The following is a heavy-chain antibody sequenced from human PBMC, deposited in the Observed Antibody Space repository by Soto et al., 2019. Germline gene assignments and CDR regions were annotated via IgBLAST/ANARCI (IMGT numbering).Heavy chain of an antibody. CDR1: GGCISSYY. CDR2: IYYSGST. Sequence: PSETLSLTCTVSGGCISSYYWSWIRQPPGKGLEWIGYIYYSGSTNYNPSLKSRVTISVDTSKNQFSLKLSSVTAADTAVYYCARDKAYYDSSGYTDRWFDPWGQGTLVTVS. J-gene: IGHJ5*02. V-gene: IGHV4-59*01. D-gene: IGHD3-22*01. CDR3: ARDKAYYDSSGYTDRWFDP.